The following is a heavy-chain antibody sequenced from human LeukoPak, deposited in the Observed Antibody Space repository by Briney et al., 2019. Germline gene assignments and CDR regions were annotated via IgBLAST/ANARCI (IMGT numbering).Heavy chain of an antibody. J-gene: IGHJ6*03. D-gene: IGHD3-3*01. CDR2: IYYSGST. CDR1: GGSISSYY. CDR3: ARRGGFLEWLPSYYMDV. Sequence: SETLSLTCTVSGGSISSYYWSWIRQPPGKGLEWIGYIYYSGSTNYNPSLKSRVTISVDTSKNQFSLKLSSVTAADTAVYYCARRGGFLEWLPSYYMDVWGKGTTVTVSS. V-gene: IGHV4-59*12.